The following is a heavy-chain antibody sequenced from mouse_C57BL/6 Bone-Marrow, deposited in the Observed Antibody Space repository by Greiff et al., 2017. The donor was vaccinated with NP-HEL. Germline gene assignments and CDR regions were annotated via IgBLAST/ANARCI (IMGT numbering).Heavy chain of an antibody. CDR3: AREDSSGYHY. Sequence: QVQLQQSGPELVKPGASVKISCKASGYAFSSSWMNWVKQRPGKGLEWIGRIYPGDGDTNYNGKFKGKATLTADKSSSTAYMQLSSLTSEYSAVYFCAREDSSGYHYWGQGTTLTVSS. J-gene: IGHJ2*01. CDR1: GYAFSSSW. CDR2: IYPGDGDT. D-gene: IGHD3-2*02. V-gene: IGHV1-82*01.